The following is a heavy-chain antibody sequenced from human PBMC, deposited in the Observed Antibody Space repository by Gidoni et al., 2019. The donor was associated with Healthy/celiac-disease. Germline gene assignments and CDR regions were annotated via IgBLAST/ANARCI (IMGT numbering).Heavy chain of an antibody. V-gene: IGHV3-49*05. CDR2: SRSKAYGGTT. CDR1: GFTFGDYA. J-gene: IGHJ3*02. Sequence: EVQLVESGGGLVKPGRSLRLSCTASGFTFGDYAMSWFRQAPGKGLEWVGFSRSKAYGGTTEYAASVKGRFTISRDDSKSIAYLQMNSLKTEDTAVYYCTSGIAVGDAFDIWGQGTMVTVSS. CDR3: TSGIAVGDAFDI. D-gene: IGHD6-19*01.